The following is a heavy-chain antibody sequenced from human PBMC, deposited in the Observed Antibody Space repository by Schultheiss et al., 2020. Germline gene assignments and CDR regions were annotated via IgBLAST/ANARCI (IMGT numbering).Heavy chain of an antibody. CDR2: ISGSGGST. CDR1: GFTFSSYS. D-gene: IGHD5-18*01. CDR3: AKGTAMATLTPRLDY. V-gene: IGHV3-23*01. J-gene: IGHJ4*02. Sequence: GGSLRLSCAASGFTFSSYSMNWVRQAPGKGLEWVSAISGSGGSTYYADSVKGRFTISRDNSKNTLYLQMNSLRAEDTAVYYCAKGTAMATLTPRLDYWGQGTLVTVSS.